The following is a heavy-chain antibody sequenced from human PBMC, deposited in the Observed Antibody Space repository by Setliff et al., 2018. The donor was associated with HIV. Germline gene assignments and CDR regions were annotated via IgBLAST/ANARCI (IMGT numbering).Heavy chain of an antibody. Sequence: ASVKVSCKTSGYTFISYGVTWVRQVPGQGLEWVGWISTYNGNTSYAQKFQGRVTMTRDTSISTAYMELSRLRSDDTAVYYCARTLPQYTNLFDYWGQGTLVTVSS. CDR1: GYTFISYG. CDR2: ISTYNGNT. CDR3: ARTLPQYTNLFDY. D-gene: IGHD5-18*01. V-gene: IGHV1-18*01. J-gene: IGHJ4*02.